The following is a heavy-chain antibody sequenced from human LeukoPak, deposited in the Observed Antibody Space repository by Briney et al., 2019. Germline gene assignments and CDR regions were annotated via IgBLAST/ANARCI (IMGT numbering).Heavy chain of an antibody. J-gene: IGHJ3*02. CDR1: GFTFSRYA. D-gene: IGHD6-13*01. CDR2: FSGSAGST. V-gene: IGHV3-23*01. CDR3: AKRPSTSWYDDAFDI. Sequence: PGGSLGLSRAASGFTFSRYAMTWVRQAPGKGLEWVSAFSGSAGSTYYADSVKGRFTISRDNSKNTLYLQMDSLRAEDTAVYYCAKRPSTSWYDDAFDIWGQGTLVTVSS.